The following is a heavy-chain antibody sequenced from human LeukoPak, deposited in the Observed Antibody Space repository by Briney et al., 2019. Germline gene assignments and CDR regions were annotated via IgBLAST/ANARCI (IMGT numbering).Heavy chain of an antibody. CDR1: GYTFTGYY. V-gene: IGHV1-2*02. D-gene: IGHD3-10*01. J-gene: IGHJ4*02. CDR3: ARDLEGYHYGSGNYPQ. CDR2: INPNSGGT. Sequence: ASLKVSCKASGYTFTGYYIHWLRQAPGQGLEWMGFINPNSGGTNYAQKFQGRVTMTRDTSISTAYMELSSLTSDDTAVYYCARDLEGYHYGSGNYPQWGQGTLITVSS.